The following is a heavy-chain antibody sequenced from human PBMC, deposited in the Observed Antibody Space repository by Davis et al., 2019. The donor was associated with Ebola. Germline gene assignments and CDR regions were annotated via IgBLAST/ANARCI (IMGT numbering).Heavy chain of an antibody. J-gene: IGHJ5*02. CDR3: ARGPYYYDSSGYYSWFDP. CDR1: GGSISSHY. Sequence: SETLSLTCTVSGGSISSHYWSWIRQPPGKGLEWIGYIYYSGSTNYNPSLKSRVTISVDTSKNQFSLKLSSVTAADTAVYYCARGPYYYDSSGYYSWFDPWGQGTLVTVSS. CDR2: IYYSGST. D-gene: IGHD3-22*01. V-gene: IGHV4-59*11.